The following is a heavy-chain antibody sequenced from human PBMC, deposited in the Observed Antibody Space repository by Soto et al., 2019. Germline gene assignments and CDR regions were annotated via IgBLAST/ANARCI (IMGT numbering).Heavy chain of an antibody. Sequence: PGGSLRLSCAASGFGFSHYVMSWVRQAPGKGLEWVSGISATAVSSYSADSVKGRFTISRDNSQNMLYLQMNSLTAEDTAVYYCAKGGNSWSGYSLHWGQGTLVTVSS. D-gene: IGHD3-3*01. CDR2: ISATAVSS. CDR1: GFGFSHYV. V-gene: IGHV3-23*01. CDR3: AKGGNSWSGYSLH. J-gene: IGHJ4*02.